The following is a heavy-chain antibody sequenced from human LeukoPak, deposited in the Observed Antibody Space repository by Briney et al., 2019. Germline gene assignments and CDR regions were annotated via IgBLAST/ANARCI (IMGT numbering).Heavy chain of an antibody. CDR2: ISYDGSNK. CDR3: AREPRLAVY. D-gene: IGHD2-15*01. Sequence: GGSLRLSCAASGFTFSSYAMHWVRQAPGKGLEWVAVISYDGSNKYYADSVKGRFTISRDNSKNALYLQMNSLRDEDTAIYYCAREPRLAVYWGQGTLVTVSS. CDR1: GFTFSSYA. V-gene: IGHV3-30*07. J-gene: IGHJ4*02.